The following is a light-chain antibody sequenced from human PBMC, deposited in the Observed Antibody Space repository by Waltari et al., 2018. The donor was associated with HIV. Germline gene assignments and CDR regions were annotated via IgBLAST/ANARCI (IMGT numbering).Light chain of an antibody. CDR2: NVT. V-gene: IGLV2-14*03. J-gene: IGLJ2*01. CDR3: SSYTSSGPRYVL. Sequence: QSALTQPASVSGSPGQSITISCTGTSGDVGGYNFVSWSQKHPGKAPKLIIYNVTSRPSGVSIRFSGSRSANTASLTISGLQAEDEADYFCSSYTSSGPRYVLFGGGTRLTVL. CDR1: SGDVGGYNF.